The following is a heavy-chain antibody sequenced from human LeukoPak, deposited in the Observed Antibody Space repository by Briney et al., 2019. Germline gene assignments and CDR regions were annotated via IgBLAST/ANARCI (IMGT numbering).Heavy chain of an antibody. D-gene: IGHD6-6*01. Sequence: PGGSLRLSCAASGFTFDNYGINWVRQAPGKGLEWVSRIHWNGGSTGYADSVKGRFTISRDNAKNSLYLLMNSLTAEDTALYYCATAGGSSSSSYYYYYMDVWGKGTTVTVSS. J-gene: IGHJ6*03. CDR3: ATAGGSSSSSYYYYYMDV. V-gene: IGHV3-20*04. CDR1: GFTFDNYG. CDR2: IHWNGGST.